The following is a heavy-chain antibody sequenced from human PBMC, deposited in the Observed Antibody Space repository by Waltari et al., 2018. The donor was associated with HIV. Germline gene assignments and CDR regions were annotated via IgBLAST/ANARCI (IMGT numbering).Heavy chain of an antibody. J-gene: IGHJ4*02. V-gene: IGHV3-33*01. CDR3: ARLGGDTSGNWGYFDY. D-gene: IGHD3-22*01. CDR1: GFIFSTYG. CDR2: VWYDGSNK. Sequence: QVQLVESGGGVVQPGRSLRLPCAASGFIFSTYGMYWVRQAPGKGLEGVSIVWYDGSNKDYADSVKGRFIISRDNSQNTLYLQMNSLRAEDSAVYYCARLGGDTSGNWGYFDYWGQGTLVTVSS.